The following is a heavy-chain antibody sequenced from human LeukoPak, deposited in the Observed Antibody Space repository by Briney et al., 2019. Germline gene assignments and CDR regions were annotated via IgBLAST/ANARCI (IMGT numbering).Heavy chain of an antibody. V-gene: IGHV4-59*01. Sequence: SETLSLTCTVSGGSITNYYWSWIRQPPGKGLEWIGYIYYSGSTNYNPSLKSRVTISVDTSKNQFSLKLSSVTAADTAVYYCAREMTTVTTSAFDIWGQGTMVAVSS. CDR1: GGSITNYY. CDR2: IYYSGST. CDR3: AREMTTVTTSAFDI. D-gene: IGHD4-17*01. J-gene: IGHJ3*02.